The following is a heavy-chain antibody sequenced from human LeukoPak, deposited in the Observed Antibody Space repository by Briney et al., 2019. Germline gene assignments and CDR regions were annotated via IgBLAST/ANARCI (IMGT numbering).Heavy chain of an antibody. Sequence: SETLSLTCAVYGGSFSGYYWSWIRQPPGKGLEWIGEINHSGSTNYNPSLKSRVTISVDTSKNQFSLKLSSVTAADTAVYYCARSVWFGESGFDYWSQGTLVTVSS. V-gene: IGHV4-34*01. CDR2: INHSGST. CDR1: GGSFSGYY. J-gene: IGHJ4*02. D-gene: IGHD3-10*01. CDR3: ARSVWFGESGFDY.